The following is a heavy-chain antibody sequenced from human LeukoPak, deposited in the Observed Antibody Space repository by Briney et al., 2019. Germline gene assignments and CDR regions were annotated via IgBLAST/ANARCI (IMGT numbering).Heavy chain of an antibody. CDR2: IDPNNGGT. V-gene: IGHV1-2*02. CDR3: ATDEGG. CDR1: GYTFTGYY. Sequence: ASVKVSCRASGYTFTGYYMHWVRQAPGQGLEWMGFIDPNNGGTNYAQKFQGRVTLTRDTSISTAYMELNSLRSDDTAVYHCATDEGGWGQGTLVTVSS. J-gene: IGHJ1*01. D-gene: IGHD3-16*01.